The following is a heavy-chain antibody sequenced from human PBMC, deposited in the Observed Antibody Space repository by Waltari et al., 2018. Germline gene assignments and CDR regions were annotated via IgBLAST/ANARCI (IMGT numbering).Heavy chain of an antibody. Sequence: EVQLVQSGAEVKKPGESLKISCKGSGYSFTTVWIGWVRQVPGKGLEWVGIIYPGDSDTRYSPSFQGQVTISADKSISTAYLQWSSLKASDTAMYYCARGFNRPLYYYDSSGSVDYWGQGTLVTVSS. J-gene: IGHJ4*02. CDR3: ARGFNRPLYYYDSSGSVDY. CDR2: IYPGDSDT. V-gene: IGHV5-51*01. CDR1: GYSFTTVW. D-gene: IGHD3-22*01.